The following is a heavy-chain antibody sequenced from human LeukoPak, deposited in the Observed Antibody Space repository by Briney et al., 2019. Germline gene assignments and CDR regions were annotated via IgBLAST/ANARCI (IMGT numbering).Heavy chain of an antibody. CDR2: IDNNGIT. CDR3: ARGGGGAKAFYFDY. V-gene: IGHV4-34*01. J-gene: IGHJ4*02. CDR1: GESFSGNF. D-gene: IGHD1-26*01. Sequence: SGTLPLTCAVSGESFSGNFWSWVRQSPGKGREWMGEIDNNGITNYNPSLKRRVTMSVHTTRQRVSLRLTSESAADTGVYYCARGGGGAKAFYFDYWGQGSLVTVSS.